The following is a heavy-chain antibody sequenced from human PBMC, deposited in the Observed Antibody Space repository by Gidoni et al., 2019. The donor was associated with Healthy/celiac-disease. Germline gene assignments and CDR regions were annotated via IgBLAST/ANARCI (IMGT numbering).Heavy chain of an antibody. V-gene: IGHV5-10-1*01. J-gene: IGHJ5*02. CDR3: ARRDHLWFGDQIVFWFDP. CDR2: IDPSDSYT. D-gene: IGHD3-10*01. CDR1: GYSFTSYW. Sequence: EVQLVQSGAEVKKPGESLRISCKGSGYSFTSYWISWVRQMPGKGLEWMGRIDPSDSYTNYSPSFQGHVTISADKSISTAYLQWSSLKASDTAMYYCARRDHLWFGDQIVFWFDPWGQGTLVTVSS.